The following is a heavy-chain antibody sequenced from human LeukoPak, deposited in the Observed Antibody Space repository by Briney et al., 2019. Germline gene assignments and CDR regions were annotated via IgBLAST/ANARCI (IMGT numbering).Heavy chain of an antibody. CDR2: IDGSGGTT. CDR1: GFTFTRNA. V-gene: IGHV3-23*01. J-gene: IGHJ3*02. Sequence: GGSLRLSCAASGFTFTRNAMAWVRQAPGKGLEWVSAIDGSGGTTFYADSVKGRVTISRVQSTNTVYLQMNSLRAEDTAIYYCVKDMVRGVMGAFDIWGQGTMVTVSS. CDR3: VKDMVRGVMGAFDI. D-gene: IGHD3-10*01.